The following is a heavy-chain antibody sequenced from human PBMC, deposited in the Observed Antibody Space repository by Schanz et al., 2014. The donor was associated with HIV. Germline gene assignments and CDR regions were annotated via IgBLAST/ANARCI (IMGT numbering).Heavy chain of an antibody. J-gene: IGHJ6*02. CDR2: IWYDGSNK. V-gene: IGHV3-33*08. Sequence: QVQLVESGGGVVQPGRSLRLSCAGSGLTFSSYGMHWVRQAPGKGLEWVAVIWYDGSNKYYADSVKGRFTISRDNSKKTLYLQMNSLRAEDTAVYYCARGEAITSYYHYYGMDVWGQGTTVTVSS. CDR1: GLTFSSYG. CDR3: ARGEAITSYYHYYGMDV. D-gene: IGHD1-20*01.